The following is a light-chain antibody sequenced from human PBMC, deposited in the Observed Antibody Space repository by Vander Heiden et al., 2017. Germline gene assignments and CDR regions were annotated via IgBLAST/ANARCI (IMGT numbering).Light chain of an antibody. CDR2: DAS. V-gene: IGKV3D-15*01. Sequence: EIIMTQPLATLPVSPGERVTLSCRASQRVSSNYLAWYQQKPGQAPRLLIFDASTRATGIPARFSGSGSGTEFTLTISSLQSEDLGVYYCQQYSNWPLTFGGGIKVDI. CDR3: QQYSNWPLT. J-gene: IGKJ4*01. CDR1: QRVSSN.